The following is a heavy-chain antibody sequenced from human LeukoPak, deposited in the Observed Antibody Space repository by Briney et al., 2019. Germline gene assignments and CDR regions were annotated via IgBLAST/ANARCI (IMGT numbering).Heavy chain of an antibody. CDR3: ARQTSDSSGWQDDAFDI. D-gene: IGHD6-19*01. CDR1: GGSISSSSYY. CDR2: IYYSGST. Sequence: SETLSLTCTVSGGSISSSSYYWSWIRQPPGKGLEWIGYIYYSGSTNYNPSLKSRVTISVDTSKNQFSLKLSSVTAADTAVYYCARQTSDSSGWQDDAFDIWGQGTMVTVSS. V-gene: IGHV4-61*05. J-gene: IGHJ3*02.